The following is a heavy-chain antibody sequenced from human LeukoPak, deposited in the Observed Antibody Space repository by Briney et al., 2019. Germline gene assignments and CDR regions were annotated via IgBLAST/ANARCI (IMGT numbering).Heavy chain of an antibody. Sequence: GGSLRLSCAASGFTFSSYGMHWVRQAPGKGLEWVAFVQYDGSNKYYADSVKGRFTISRDNSKNTLYLQMNSLRAEDTAVYYCTVVQGVTEYYFDYWGQGTLVTVSS. J-gene: IGHJ4*02. V-gene: IGHV3-30*02. CDR2: VQYDGSNK. D-gene: IGHD3-10*01. CDR3: TVVQGVTEYYFDY. CDR1: GFTFSSYG.